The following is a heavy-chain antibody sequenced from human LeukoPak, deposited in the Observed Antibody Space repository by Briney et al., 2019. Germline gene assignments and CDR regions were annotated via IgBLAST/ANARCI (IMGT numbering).Heavy chain of an antibody. D-gene: IGHD4-17*01. CDR2: ISGSGGGT. CDR3: AKSATTVTSNFDY. Sequence: GGSLRLSCAASGFTFSSHGMSWVRQAPGKGLEWVSGISGSGGGTFYADSVRGRFTISRDNSKNTVYLQMNSLRAEDTAVNYCAKSATTVTSNFDYGGQGTLVTVSS. V-gene: IGHV3-23*01. J-gene: IGHJ4*02. CDR1: GFTFSSHG.